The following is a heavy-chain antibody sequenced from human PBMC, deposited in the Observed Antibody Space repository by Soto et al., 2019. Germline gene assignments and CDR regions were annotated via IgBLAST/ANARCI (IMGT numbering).Heavy chain of an antibody. CDR1: GYTFTSYG. J-gene: IGHJ6*02. CDR3: ARAGKYYYGSGSPYYYGMDV. CDR2: ISGYNGNT. Sequence: QVQLVQSGAEVKKPGASVKVSCKASGYTFTSYGVSWVRQAPGQGLEWMGWISGYNGNTNYAQKLQGRVTMTTDTSTSTAYMELRRLRSEDTAVYYCARAGKYYYGSGSPYYYGMDVWGQGITVTVSS. D-gene: IGHD3-10*01. V-gene: IGHV1-18*04.